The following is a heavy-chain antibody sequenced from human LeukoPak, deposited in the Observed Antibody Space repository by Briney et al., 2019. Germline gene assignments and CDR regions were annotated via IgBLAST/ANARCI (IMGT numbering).Heavy chain of an antibody. Sequence: SETLSLTCTVSGGSISSYYWSWIRQPAGKGLEWIGRIYTSGSTNYNPSPKSRVTMSVDTSKYQFSLKLSSVSAADTAVYYCPTIKRGNIFGYFDFWGQGILVTVSS. CDR3: PTIKRGNIFGYFDF. V-gene: IGHV4-4*07. D-gene: IGHD5-18*01. CDR1: GGSISSYY. J-gene: IGHJ4*02. CDR2: IYTSGST.